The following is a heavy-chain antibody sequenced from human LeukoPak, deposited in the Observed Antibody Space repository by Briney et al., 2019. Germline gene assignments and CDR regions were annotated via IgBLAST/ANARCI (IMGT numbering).Heavy chain of an antibody. J-gene: IGHJ6*03. CDR1: ALTFRNYG. D-gene: IGHD1-14*01. CDR3: PEYKRFRGPYYYYYMDV. CDR2: ISSSGGST. V-gene: IGHV3-23*01. Sequence: GGSLRLSCAPAALTFRNYGMQWVRQAPGKGLEWVSAISSSGGSTYYADSVKGRFTISRDNSKNTLYLQMNSLRAKDTALYYSPEYKRFRGPYYYYYMDVWGKGTTVTVSS.